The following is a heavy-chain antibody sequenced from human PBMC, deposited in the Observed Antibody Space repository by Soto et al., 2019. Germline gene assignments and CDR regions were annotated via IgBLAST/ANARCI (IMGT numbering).Heavy chain of an antibody. CDR2: INQGGSVT. Sequence: EVQLVESGGGLVQPGGSLTLSCAASGMPFNNYGMSWVRQAPGKGPEWVANINQGGSVTYYADSVKGRFPISRDNAKGSVYLRVNGVRAEDTAADYCAREPRGGYGTGAMAYWGQGTLVTVAS. V-gene: IGHV3-7*04. CDR3: AREPRGGYGTGAMAY. J-gene: IGHJ4*02. D-gene: IGHD3-10*01. CDR1: GMPFNNYG.